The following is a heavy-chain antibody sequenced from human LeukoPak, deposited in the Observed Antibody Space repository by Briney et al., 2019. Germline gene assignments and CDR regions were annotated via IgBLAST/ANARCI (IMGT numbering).Heavy chain of an antibody. D-gene: IGHD4/OR15-4a*01. V-gene: IGHV3-53*01. J-gene: IGHJ4*02. CDR1: GFSVVSYY. Sequence: GGSLRLSCAASGFSVVSYYMTWVRQAPGKGLEWVSVIYSGGAAFYTDSVKGRFTISRDGSKKTVYLQMNSLRAEDTAAYYCARGNSPMVGRYYLDFWGQGTLVTVSS. CDR2: IYSGGAA. CDR3: ARGNSPMVGRYYLDF.